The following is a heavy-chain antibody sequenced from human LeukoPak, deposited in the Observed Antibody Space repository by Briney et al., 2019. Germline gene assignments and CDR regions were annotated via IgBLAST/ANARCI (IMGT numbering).Heavy chain of an antibody. Sequence: PGGSLRLSCAASGFTVSSNYMSWVRQAPGKGLEWVSVIYSGGSTYYADSVKGRFTISRDNAKNSLYLQMNSLRVEDTAVYYCARMPRGPDVWGKGTTVTVSS. D-gene: IGHD2-2*01. CDR3: ARMPRGPDV. V-gene: IGHV3-66*01. CDR2: IYSGGST. J-gene: IGHJ6*04. CDR1: GFTVSSNY.